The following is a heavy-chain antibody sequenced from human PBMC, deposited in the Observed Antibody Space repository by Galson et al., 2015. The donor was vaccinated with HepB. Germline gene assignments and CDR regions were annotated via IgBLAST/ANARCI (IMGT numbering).Heavy chain of an antibody. Sequence: LRLSCAASGFTFSSYSMNWVRQAPGKGLEWVSYISSSSSTIYYADSVKGRFTISRDNAKNSLYLQMNSLRAEDTAVYYCARDEGIAVAGTDYWGQGTLVTVSS. CDR2: ISSSSSTI. CDR1: GFTFSSYS. J-gene: IGHJ4*02. D-gene: IGHD6-19*01. V-gene: IGHV3-48*01. CDR3: ARDEGIAVAGTDY.